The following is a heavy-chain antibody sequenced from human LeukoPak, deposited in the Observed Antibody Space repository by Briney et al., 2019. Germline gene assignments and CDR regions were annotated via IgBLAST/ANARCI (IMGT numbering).Heavy chain of an antibody. V-gene: IGHV3-21*01. Sequence: AALRRSCAASGWSFSSCSMRWVSQPPGKGMACVSSISSSSSYVYYADSVKRRFTISRDNAKNSLYLQTNSLRAKDTAVYYCARAQYQLLSSYDYWGQGTLVTVSS. CDR3: ARAQYQLLSSYDY. CDR1: GWSFSSCS. D-gene: IGHD2-2*01. CDR2: ISSSSSYV. J-gene: IGHJ4*02.